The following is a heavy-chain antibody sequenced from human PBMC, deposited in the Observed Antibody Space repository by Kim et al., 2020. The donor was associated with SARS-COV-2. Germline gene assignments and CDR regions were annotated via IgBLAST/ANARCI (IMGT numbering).Heavy chain of an antibody. CDR1: GYSFTSYW. Sequence: GESLKISCKGSGYSFTSYWISWVRQMPGKGLEWMGRIDPSDSYTNYSPSFQGHVTISADKSISTAYLQWSSLKASDTAMYYCAREPKRDLINKGGMDVWGQGTTVTVSS. D-gene: IGHD1-1*01. CDR2: IDPSDSYT. J-gene: IGHJ6*02. CDR3: AREPKRDLINKGGMDV. V-gene: IGHV5-10-1*01.